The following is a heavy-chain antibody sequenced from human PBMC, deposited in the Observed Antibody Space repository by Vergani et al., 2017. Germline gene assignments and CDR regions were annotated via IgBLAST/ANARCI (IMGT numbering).Heavy chain of an antibody. V-gene: IGHV4-31*11. CDR3: VRRDFWVGPRTFDF. CDR1: GGSISSGDHC. D-gene: IGHD3-3*01. Sequence: QVQLQESGPGVVKPSQTLSLTCAVSGGSISSGDHCWTWIRQSPGRGLEWIGEIDDKGKSICNPTLKSRVTISVDNSKRHFSLHVTSVTAADSAMYYCVRRDFWVGPRTFDFWGAGTPVTVSS. J-gene: IGHJ3*01. CDR2: IDDKGKS.